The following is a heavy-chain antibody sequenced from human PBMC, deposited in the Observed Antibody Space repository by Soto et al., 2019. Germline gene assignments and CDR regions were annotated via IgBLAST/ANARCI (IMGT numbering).Heavy chain of an antibody. J-gene: IGHJ4*02. CDR1: GYTLIDYY. V-gene: IGHV1-2*02. D-gene: IGHD2-21*01. CDR3: ARPPGHITDRYYFDS. Sequence: ASVKVSCKASGYTLIDYYTHWVRQAPGQGLEWMGRISPKSGGINYAQKFQGRVTLTWDASLNTAYLELHTLRSDDSALYYCARPPGHITDRYYFDSRGQGCLFTIAS. CDR2: ISPKSGGI.